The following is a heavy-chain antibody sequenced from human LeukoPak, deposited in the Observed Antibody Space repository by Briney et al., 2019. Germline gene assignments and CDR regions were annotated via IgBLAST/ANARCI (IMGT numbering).Heavy chain of an antibody. CDR3: ARDLLGDDSSGYYPLDY. CDR2: IYHSGST. J-gene: IGHJ4*02. CDR1: GYSISSGYY. Sequence: SETLSLTCAVSGYSISSGYYWGWIRQPPGKGLEWIGSIYHSGSTYYNPSLKSRVTISVDTSKYQFSLKLSSVTAADTAVYYCARDLLGDDSSGYYPLDYWGQGTLVTVSS. V-gene: IGHV4-38-2*02. D-gene: IGHD3-22*01.